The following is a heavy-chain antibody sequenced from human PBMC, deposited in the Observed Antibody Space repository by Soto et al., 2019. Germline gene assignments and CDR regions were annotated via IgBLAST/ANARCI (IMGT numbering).Heavy chain of an antibody. CDR1: GGTLSTHS. D-gene: IGHD3-10*01. J-gene: IGHJ6*04. Sequence: QVQLVQSGAEVKKPGSSVKVSCKAPGGTLSTHSISWVRQAPGQGLDWMGRIIPILGIAIYAQKFQGRVIIDAAKSTRLAYMELSSLRSDDTAVFYRARVKESITYLADYYGMDVWGKASTVTVSS. CDR2: IIPILGIA. V-gene: IGHV1-69*02. CDR3: ARVKESITYLADYYGMDV.